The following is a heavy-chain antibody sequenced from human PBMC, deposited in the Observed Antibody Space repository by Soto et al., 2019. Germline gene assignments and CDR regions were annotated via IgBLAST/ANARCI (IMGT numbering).Heavy chain of an antibody. CDR3: ARDTTLGRYYYGMDV. D-gene: IGHD1-26*01. Sequence: PSETLSLTCTVSGGSISSGGYYWSWIRQHPGKGLEWIGYIYYTGSTHYNPSLKSRVTISVDTSENQFSLKLSSVTAADTAVYYCARDTTLGRYYYGMDVWGQGTTVT. V-gene: IGHV4-31*03. J-gene: IGHJ6*02. CDR1: GGSISSGGYY. CDR2: IYYTGST.